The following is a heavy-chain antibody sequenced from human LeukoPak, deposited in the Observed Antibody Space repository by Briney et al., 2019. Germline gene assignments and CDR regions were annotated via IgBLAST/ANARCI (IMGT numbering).Heavy chain of an antibody. V-gene: IGHV3-30*04. CDR1: EFTFSSYA. CDR2: ISHDGSNK. D-gene: IGHD3-9*01. J-gene: IGHJ4*02. CDR3: AKGARYFDWLFGY. Sequence: GRSLRLSCAASEFTFSSYAMHWVRQAPGKGLEWVAVISHDGSNKYYADSVKGRFTISRDNSKNTLYLQTNSLRAEDTAVYYCAKGARYFDWLFGYWGQGTLVTVSS.